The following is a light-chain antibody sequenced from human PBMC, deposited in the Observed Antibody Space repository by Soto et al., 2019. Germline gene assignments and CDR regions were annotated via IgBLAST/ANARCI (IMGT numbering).Light chain of an antibody. CDR2: FAF. CDR3: QQADSLPRT. V-gene: IGKV1-12*01. J-gene: IGKJ4*01. Sequence: DIQMTQSPSSVSASVGDRVTITCRASQDINSRLAWYQQKPGKAPKLLIYFAFNLESGVPSRLIGSGSGTDFTLTITSLQPEDFATYYCQQADSLPRTFGGGTKVDIK. CDR1: QDINSR.